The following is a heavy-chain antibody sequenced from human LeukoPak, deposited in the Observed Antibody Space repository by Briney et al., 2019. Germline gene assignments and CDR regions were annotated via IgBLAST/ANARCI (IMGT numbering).Heavy chain of an antibody. V-gene: IGHV3-23*01. CDR1: GFTFSSYA. CDR2: ISGSGGST. CDR3: AKGGRIDRYCSGGSCYWDY. Sequence: PGGSLRLSCAASGFTFSSYAMSWVRQAPGKGLEWVSAISGSGGSTYYADSVKGRFTISRDNSKNTLYLQMNSLRAEDTAVYYCAKGGRIDRYCSGGSCYWDYWGQGTLVTVSS. J-gene: IGHJ4*02. D-gene: IGHD2-15*01.